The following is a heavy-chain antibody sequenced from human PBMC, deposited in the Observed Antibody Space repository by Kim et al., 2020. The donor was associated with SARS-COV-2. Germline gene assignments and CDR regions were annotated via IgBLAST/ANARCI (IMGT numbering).Heavy chain of an antibody. CDR1: GASIDSSDSY. V-gene: IGHV4-39*01. Sequence: SETLSLTCTVSGASIDSSDSYWGWIRQPPGKGLEWIGSFSYSGTTYYNPSLKSRVTISADTARNQFSLKMTSATAADTALYYCARQTFWSLWFGALGDF. CDR2: FSYSGTT. J-gene: IGHJ4*01. D-gene: IGHD3-10*01. CDR3: ARQTFWSLWFGALGDF.